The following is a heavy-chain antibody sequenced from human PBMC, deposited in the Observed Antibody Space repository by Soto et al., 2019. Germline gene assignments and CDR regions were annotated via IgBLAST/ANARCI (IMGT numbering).Heavy chain of an antibody. V-gene: IGHV1-69*13. J-gene: IGHJ6*02. CDR1: GGTFSSYA. CDR3: AYTQLGYCSSTSCYMPSSSSPWDYYYGMDA. D-gene: IGHD2-2*02. CDR2: IIPIFGTA. Sequence: ASVKVSCKASGGTFSSYAISWVRQAPGQGLEWMGGIIPIFGTANYAQKFQGRVTITADESTSTAYMELSSLRSEDTAVYYCAYTQLGYCSSTSCYMPSSSSPWDYYYGMDAWGQGTTVTVSS.